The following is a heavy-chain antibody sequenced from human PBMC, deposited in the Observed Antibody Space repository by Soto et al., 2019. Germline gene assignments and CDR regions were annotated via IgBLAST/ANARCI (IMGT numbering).Heavy chain of an antibody. D-gene: IGHD3-3*01. CDR3: ARGHIITYHQMEWLLYY. Sequence: QVQLVESGGGVVQPGRSLRLSCAASGFTFSSYGMHWVRQAPGKGLEWVAVIWYDGSNKYYADSVKGRFTISRDNSKNTLYLQMNSLRAEDTAVYYCARGHIITYHQMEWLLYYWGQGTLVTVSS. J-gene: IGHJ4*02. V-gene: IGHV3-33*01. CDR2: IWYDGSNK. CDR1: GFTFSSYG.